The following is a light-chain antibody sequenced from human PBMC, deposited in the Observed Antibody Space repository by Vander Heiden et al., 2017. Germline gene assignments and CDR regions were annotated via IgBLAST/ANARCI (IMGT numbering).Light chain of an antibody. CDR1: SSDVGSYNL. CDR3: CSYAGSSTFFV. CDR2: EVN. V-gene: IGLV2-23*02. Sequence: QPDLTPPPSVSVSPGQSVPLSCTRSSSDVGSYNLVSWYQQQPGKAPKLMIYEVNKRPSGVSNRFSGSKSGNTASLTISGLQAEDEADYYCCSYAGSSTFFVFGTGTKVTVL. J-gene: IGLJ1*01.